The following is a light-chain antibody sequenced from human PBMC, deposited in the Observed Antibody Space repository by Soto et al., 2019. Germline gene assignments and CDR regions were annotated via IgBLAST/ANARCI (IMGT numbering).Light chain of an antibody. CDR3: QQYNSYSWT. CDR2: DAS. V-gene: IGKV1-5*01. Sequence: IHMTQSPSTLSASVVDRVTITCRASQSISSWLAWYQQKPGKAPKLLIYDASSLESGVPSRFSGSGSGTEFTLTISSLQPDDFATYYCQQYNSYSWTFGQGTKVDIK. J-gene: IGKJ1*01. CDR1: QSISSW.